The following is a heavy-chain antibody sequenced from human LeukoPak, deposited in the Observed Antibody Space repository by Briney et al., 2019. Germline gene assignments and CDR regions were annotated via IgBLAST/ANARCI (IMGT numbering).Heavy chain of an antibody. V-gene: IGHV4-4*09. D-gene: IGHD3-10*02. CDR1: GGSISSYY. CDR2: IYSSGST. J-gene: IGHJ4*02. Sequence: PSETLSLTCTVSGGSISSYYWSWIRQPPGKGLEWIGYIYSSGSTNYNPSLKSRVTISVDTSKNQFSLKLSSVTAADTAVYYCARRPPMLAGSYFDYWGQGTLVTVSS. CDR3: ARRPPMLAGSYFDY.